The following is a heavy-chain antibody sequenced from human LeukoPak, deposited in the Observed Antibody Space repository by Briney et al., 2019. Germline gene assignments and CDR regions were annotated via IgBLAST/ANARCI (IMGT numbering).Heavy chain of an antibody. D-gene: IGHD4-17*01. CDR1: GGAISNYY. CDR2: IYGSGGT. J-gene: IGHJ3*02. Sequence: SETLSLSCTVSGGAISNYYWSWIRQSAGKGLEWIGQIYGSGGTNYNPSLKSRVTMSTDRSKNQISLRLSSVTAADTAIYYCARNRSNDYGEVPFDIWGQGPMVSVSS. CDR3: ARNRSNDYGEVPFDI. V-gene: IGHV4-4*07.